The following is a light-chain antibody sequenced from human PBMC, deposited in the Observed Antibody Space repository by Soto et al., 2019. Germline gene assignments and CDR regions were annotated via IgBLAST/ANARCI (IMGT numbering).Light chain of an antibody. Sequence: QSVLTQPPSASGSPGQSVTISCTGTSSDVGAYNYVSWYQHHPGKAPKLLVYEVNKRPSGVPDRFSGSKSGNTASLTVSGLQAEDEADYYCTSHAGSYTFVFGTGTKVTVL. CDR3: TSHAGSYTFV. J-gene: IGLJ1*01. V-gene: IGLV2-8*01. CDR1: SSDVGAYNY. CDR2: EVN.